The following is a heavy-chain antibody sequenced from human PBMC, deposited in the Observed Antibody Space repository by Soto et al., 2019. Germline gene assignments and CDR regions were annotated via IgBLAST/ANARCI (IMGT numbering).Heavy chain of an antibody. CDR3: AKPTVPFGRAAVAGPFEH. CDR2: ISYDGANK. J-gene: IGHJ4*02. Sequence: GGSLRLSCAASGFTFSRFGIHWVRQAPGKGLEWVAVISYDGANKYYADSVKGRFTISRDNSKNTLYLQMNSLRVEDTAVFYCAKPTVPFGRAAVAGPFEHWGQGTLVTVSS. D-gene: IGHD6-19*01. V-gene: IGHV3-30*18. CDR1: GFTFSRFG.